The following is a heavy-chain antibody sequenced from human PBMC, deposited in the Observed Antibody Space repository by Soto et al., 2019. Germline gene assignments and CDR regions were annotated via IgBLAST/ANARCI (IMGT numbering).Heavy chain of an antibody. CDR3: AREAGVVVAATEYYGMDV. CDR1: GGSIRNYY. D-gene: IGHD2-15*01. J-gene: IGHJ6*02. Sequence: SETLSLTCTVAGGSIRNYYWSWIRQPPVKVLEWIGYIYYSGSTNYNPSLKSRVTISVDTSKNQFSLKLSSVTAADTAVYYCAREAGVVVAATEYYGMDVWGQGTTVTVSS. CDR2: IYYSGST. V-gene: IGHV4-59*01.